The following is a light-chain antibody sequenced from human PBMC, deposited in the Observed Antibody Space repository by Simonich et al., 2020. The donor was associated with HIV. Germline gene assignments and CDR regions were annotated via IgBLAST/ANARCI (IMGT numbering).Light chain of an antibody. CDR3: QQYYSTPQT. Sequence: DIVMTQSPDSLAVSLGERATINCKTSQSVLSSSNNKNYLAWYPQKPGPPPKLFIYWASTRESGVPDRFSGSGSGTDFTLTINSLQAEDVAVYYCQQYYSTPQTFGQGTKVEI. CDR2: WAS. CDR1: QSVLSSSNNKNY. V-gene: IGKV4-1*01. J-gene: IGKJ1*01.